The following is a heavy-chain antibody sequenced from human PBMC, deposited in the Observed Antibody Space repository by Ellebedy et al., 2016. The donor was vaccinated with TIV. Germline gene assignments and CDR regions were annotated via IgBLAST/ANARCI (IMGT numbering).Heavy chain of an antibody. CDR1: GYTFTSYG. Sequence: ASVKVSCXASGYTFTSYGISWVRQAPGQGLEWMGWISAYNGNTNYAQKLQGRVTMTTDTSTSTAYMELRSLRSDDTAVYYCARDARAARYYGSGERCYYGMDVWGQGTTVTVSS. D-gene: IGHD3-10*01. CDR2: ISAYNGNT. V-gene: IGHV1-18*01. CDR3: ARDARAARYYGSGERCYYGMDV. J-gene: IGHJ6*02.